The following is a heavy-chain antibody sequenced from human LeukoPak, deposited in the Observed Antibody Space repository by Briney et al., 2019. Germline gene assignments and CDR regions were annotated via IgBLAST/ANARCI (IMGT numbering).Heavy chain of an antibody. V-gene: IGHV3-53*01. Sequence: PGGSLGLSCAASGFTVSSNYMSWVRQAPGKGLEWVSVIYSGGSTYYADSVKGRFTISRDNSKNTLYLQMNSLRAEDTAVYYCARAKDNYDFWSGYSYYFDYWGQGTLVTVSS. CDR2: IYSGGST. CDR1: GFTVSSNY. D-gene: IGHD3-3*01. CDR3: ARAKDNYDFWSGYSYYFDY. J-gene: IGHJ4*02.